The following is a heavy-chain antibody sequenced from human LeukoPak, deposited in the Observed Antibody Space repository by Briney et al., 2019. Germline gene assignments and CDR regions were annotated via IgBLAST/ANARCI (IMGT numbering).Heavy chain of an antibody. CDR3: ARDQDTMVRGVGDY. CDR2: ISAYNGNT. V-gene: IGHV1-18*01. CDR1: GYTFTSYG. D-gene: IGHD3-10*01. Sequence: GASVRVSCKASGYTFTSYGISWVRQAPGQGLEWMGWISAYNGNTNYAQKLQGRVTMTTDTSTSTAYMELRSLRSDDTAVYYCARDQDTMVRGVGDYWGQGTLVTVSS. J-gene: IGHJ4*02.